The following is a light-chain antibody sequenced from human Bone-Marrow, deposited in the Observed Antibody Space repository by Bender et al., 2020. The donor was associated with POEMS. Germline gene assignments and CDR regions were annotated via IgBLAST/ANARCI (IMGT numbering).Light chain of an antibody. Sequence: QSALTQPPSASGSPGQSVTISCTGTSSDIGAYNYVSWYQQHPDRAPRLIIYDVTTRPSGVSDRFSGSKSGNTASLTISGLQAEDEADYYCSSYTAGSKLFGTGTKVTVV. CDR2: DVT. V-gene: IGLV2-14*03. CDR3: SSYTAGSKL. J-gene: IGLJ1*01. CDR1: SSDIGAYNY.